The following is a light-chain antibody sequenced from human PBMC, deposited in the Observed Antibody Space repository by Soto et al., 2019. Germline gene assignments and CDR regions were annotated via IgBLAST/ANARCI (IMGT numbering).Light chain of an antibody. CDR2: TAS. V-gene: IGKV1-5*03. CDR1: QSIRSW. Sequence: DIQMTKFPSTLSASVGDRVTITCRASQSIRSWLAWYQQKPGKDPNLLIYTASSLPTGVPSRFSGSGYGTEVTLTIGSLQPDDIATYECQQYASYSTFGGVTKVQIK. J-gene: IGKJ4*01. CDR3: QQYASYST.